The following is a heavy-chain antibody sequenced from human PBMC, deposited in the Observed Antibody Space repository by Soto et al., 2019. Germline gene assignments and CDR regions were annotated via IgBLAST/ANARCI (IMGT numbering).Heavy chain of an antibody. Sequence: QVQLVQSGADVQKPGASVKVSCKASGYTFTSFDINWVRQAPGQGLEWLGWMNAQNGNSGSAQKFQGRVTMTRATSIDTASMEVSSLRSEDTAIYYCARECSGPYGPHDVVDLWGQGTRVTVSS. CDR2: MNAQNGNS. D-gene: IGHD2-15*01. CDR1: GYTFTSFD. J-gene: IGHJ3*01. V-gene: IGHV1-8*01. CDR3: ARECSGPYGPHDVVDL.